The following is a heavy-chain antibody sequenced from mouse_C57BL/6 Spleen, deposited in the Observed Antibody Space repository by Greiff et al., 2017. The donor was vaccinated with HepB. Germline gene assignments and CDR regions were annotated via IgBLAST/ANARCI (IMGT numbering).Heavy chain of an antibody. CDR3: AREDGYYGYAMDY. J-gene: IGHJ4*01. V-gene: IGHV1-64*01. Sequence: QVQLQQPGAELVKPGASVKLSCKASGYTFTSYWMHWVKQRPGQGLEWIGMIHPNSGSTNYNEKFKSKATLTVDKASSTACMQLSSLTSEDSAVYYCAREDGYYGYAMDYWGQGTSVTVSS. CDR2: IHPNSGST. D-gene: IGHD2-3*01. CDR1: GYTFTSYW.